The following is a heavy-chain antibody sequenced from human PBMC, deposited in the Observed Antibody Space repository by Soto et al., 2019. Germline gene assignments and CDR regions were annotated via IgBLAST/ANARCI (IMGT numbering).Heavy chain of an antibody. D-gene: IGHD3-10*01. J-gene: IGHJ6*02. CDR1: GGTFSSYA. CDR3: ASAKGGITMVRGVPYYYYYGMDV. Sequence: QVQLVQSGAEVKKPESSVKVSCKASGGTFSSYAISWVRQAPGQGLEWMGGIIPIFGTANYAQKFQGRVTITADESTSTAYMELSSLRAEDTAVYYCASAKGGITMVRGVPYYYYYGMDVWGQGTTVTVSS. CDR2: IIPIFGTA. V-gene: IGHV1-69*01.